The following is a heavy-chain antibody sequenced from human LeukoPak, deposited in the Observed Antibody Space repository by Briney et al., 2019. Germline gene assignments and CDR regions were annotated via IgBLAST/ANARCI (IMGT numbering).Heavy chain of an antibody. CDR2: IYSGGST. D-gene: IGHD5-18*01. J-gene: IGHJ4*02. CDR3: ARVLARGYSYGASRHYFDY. CDR1: GFTVSSNY. Sequence: GGSLRLSCAASGFTVSSNYMSWVRQAPGKGLEWVSVIYSGGSTYYADSVKGRFTISRDNSKNTLYLQMNSLRAEDTAVYYCARVLARGYSYGASRHYFDYWGQGTLVTVSS. V-gene: IGHV3-66*01.